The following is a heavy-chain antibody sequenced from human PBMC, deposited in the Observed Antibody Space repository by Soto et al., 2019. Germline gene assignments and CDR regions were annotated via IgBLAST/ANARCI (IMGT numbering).Heavy chain of an antibody. J-gene: IGHJ6*02. CDR2: TRNKANSYTT. D-gene: IGHD1-26*01. Sequence: QPXGFLRLYCAASGFSFSDHYRDWVRQAPGKGLEWVGRTRNKANSYTTEYAASVKGRFTISRDDSKNSLYLQMNSLKTEDTAVYYCARVPKIVGDTPNPYYYYGMDVCGQGTTVTVSS. CDR3: ARVPKIVGDTPNPYYYYGMDV. V-gene: IGHV3-72*01. CDR1: GFSFSDHY.